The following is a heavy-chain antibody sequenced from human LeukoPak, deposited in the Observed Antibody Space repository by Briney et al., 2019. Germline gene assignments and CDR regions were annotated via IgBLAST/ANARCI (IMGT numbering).Heavy chain of an antibody. CDR1: GFTFSSYS. CDR2: ISSSSSTI. J-gene: IGHJ6*03. D-gene: IGHD3-3*01. Sequence: GGSLRLSCAASGFTFSSYSMNWVRQAPGKGLEWVSYISSSSSTIYYADSVKGRFTISRDNAKNSLYLQMNSLRAEDTAVYYCARANLLHVLRFLEPEDYYMDVWGKGTTVTVSS. V-gene: IGHV3-48*04. CDR3: ARANLLHVLRFLEPEDYYMDV.